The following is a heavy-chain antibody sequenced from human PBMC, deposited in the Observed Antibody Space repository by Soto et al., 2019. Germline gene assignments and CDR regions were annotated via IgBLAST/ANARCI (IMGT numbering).Heavy chain of an antibody. CDR3: ARDQLLPHYYYYGMDV. V-gene: IGHV3-7*01. CDR2: IKQDGSEK. Sequence: GGSRRLSCAASGFTSSRYWMSCVRQAPGRGLEWVANIKQDGSEKYYVDSVKGRFTISRDNAKNSLYLQMNSLRAEDTAVYHCARDQLLPHYYYYGMDVWGQGTTVTVSS. J-gene: IGHJ6*02. D-gene: IGHD2-15*01. CDR1: GFTSSRYW.